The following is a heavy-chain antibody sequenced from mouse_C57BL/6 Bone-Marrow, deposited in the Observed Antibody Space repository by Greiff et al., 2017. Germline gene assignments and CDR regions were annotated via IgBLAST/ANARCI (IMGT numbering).Heavy chain of an antibody. CDR2: ISDGGSYS. CDR3: AIYGRQLRLLFAY. Sequence: EVQLVESGGGLVKPGGSLTLSCAASGFTFSSYAMSWVRQTPEKRLEWVATISDGGSYSYYPDNVKGRFTISRANAKNHLYLQMMHLKAEDTAMYYCAIYGRQLRLLFAYWGQGTLLTVSA. D-gene: IGHD3-2*02. J-gene: IGHJ3*01. CDR1: GFTFSSYA. V-gene: IGHV5-4*01.